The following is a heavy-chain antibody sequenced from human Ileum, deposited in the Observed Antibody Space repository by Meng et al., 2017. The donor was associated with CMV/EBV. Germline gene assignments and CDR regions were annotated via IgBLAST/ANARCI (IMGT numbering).Heavy chain of an antibody. CDR1: GFTFDDYG. CDR2: INWNGGST. D-gene: IGHD1-1*01. V-gene: IGHV3-20*04. Sequence: GGSLRLSCAASGFTFDDYGMSWVRQAPGKGLEWVSGINWNGGSTGYADSVKGRFTISRDNAKNTLYLQMNSLRPEDTAVYYCAKDSGMGTYYFDYWGQGTLVTVSS. CDR3: AKDSGMGTYYFDY. J-gene: IGHJ4*02.